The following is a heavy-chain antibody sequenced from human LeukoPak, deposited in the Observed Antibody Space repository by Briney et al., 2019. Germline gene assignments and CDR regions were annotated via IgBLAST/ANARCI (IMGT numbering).Heavy chain of an antibody. Sequence: GGSLRLSCAASGFTVSSYYMSWVRQVPGKGLEWLSVIYSGGSTYYADSVKGRSTITRDNYKNTLYLQINSLRAEDTAVYYCARDLGLYWYFDRWGRGTLVTVSS. CDR2: IYSGGST. J-gene: IGHJ2*01. CDR1: GFTVSSYY. D-gene: IGHD7-27*01. V-gene: IGHV3-66*01. CDR3: ARDLGLYWYFDR.